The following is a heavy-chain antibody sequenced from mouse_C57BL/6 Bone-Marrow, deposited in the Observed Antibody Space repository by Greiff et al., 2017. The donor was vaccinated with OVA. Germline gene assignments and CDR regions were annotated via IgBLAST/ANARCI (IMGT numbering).Heavy chain of an antibody. CDR3: ASYYSGDY. V-gene: IGHV1-59*01. CDR1: GYTFTSYW. CDR2: IDPSDSYT. Sequence: QVQLQQPGAELVRPGTSVKLSCKASGYTFTSYWMHWVKQRPGQGLEWIGVIDPSDSYTNYNQKFKGKATLTVDTSSSTAYMQLSSLTSEDSAVYYCASYYSGDYWGQGTTLTVSS. J-gene: IGHJ2*01. D-gene: IGHD2-12*01.